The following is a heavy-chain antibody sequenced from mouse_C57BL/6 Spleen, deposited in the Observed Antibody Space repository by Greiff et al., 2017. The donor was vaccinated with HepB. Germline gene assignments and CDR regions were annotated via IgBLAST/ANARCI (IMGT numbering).Heavy chain of an antibody. V-gene: IGHV1-72*01. CDR2: IGRNSGGT. Sequence: VQLQQPGAELVKPGASVKLSCKASGYTFTSYWMHWVKQRPGRGLEWIGRIGRNSGGTKYNEKFKSKTTLTVDKPSSTAYMQISSLKAEDSAVYYCARERKVAPDYWGQGTTLTVSS. CDR1: GYTFTSYW. D-gene: IGHD6-1*02. CDR3: ARERKVAPDY. J-gene: IGHJ2*01.